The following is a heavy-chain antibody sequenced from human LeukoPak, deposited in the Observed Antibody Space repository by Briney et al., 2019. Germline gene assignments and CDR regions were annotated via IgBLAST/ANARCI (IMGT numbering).Heavy chain of an antibody. V-gene: IGHV1-69*01. CDR3: ASPLQGVYGFDYYYYMDV. CDR2: IIPIFGTA. D-gene: IGHD3-10*01. Sequence: SSLNVSFKPSGGTFSSYAISSLGQAPGQGLEWVGGIIPIFGTANYAQKFKGRVTITADESTSTAYIELSRLRSEDTAVYYCASPLQGVYGFDYYYYMDVWGKGTTVTVSS. J-gene: IGHJ6*03. CDR1: GGTFSSYA.